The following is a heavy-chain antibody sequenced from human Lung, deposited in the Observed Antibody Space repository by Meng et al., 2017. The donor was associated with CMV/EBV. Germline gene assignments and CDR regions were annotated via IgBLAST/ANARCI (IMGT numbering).Heavy chain of an antibody. J-gene: IGHJ4*02. CDR2: IKEDGSEK. Sequence: GGSLRLXCAAPEFSFSNYWMSWVRQAPGKGLEWVANIKEDGSEKYYVDSVKGRFTISRDNAKNSLYLQMNSLRADDTAMYYCARLPVDTTFFIQEYYFDYWGQGTLVTVSS. CDR1: EFSFSNYW. CDR3: ARLPVDTTFFIQEYYFDY. D-gene: IGHD3-3*01. V-gene: IGHV3-7*01.